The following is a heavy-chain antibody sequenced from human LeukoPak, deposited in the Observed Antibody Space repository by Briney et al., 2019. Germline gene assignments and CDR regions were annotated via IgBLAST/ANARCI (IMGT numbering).Heavy chain of an antibody. CDR1: EFPFGTYA. CDR2: ISPAGGTI. V-gene: IGHV3-23*01. J-gene: IGHJ5*02. D-gene: IGHD6-19*01. CDR3: ARDRTAVAGFNWFDL. Sequence: PGKSLRLSCAASEFPFGTYAMTWVRQAPGKGLEWVSTISPAGGTINLADSLRGRFTVSRDNSMNILYLQINNLRAEDTAIYFCARDRTAVAGFNWFDLWGPGTPVTVSS.